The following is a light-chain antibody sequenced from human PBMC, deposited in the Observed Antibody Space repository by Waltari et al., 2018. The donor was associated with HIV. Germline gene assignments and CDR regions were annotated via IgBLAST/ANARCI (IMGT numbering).Light chain of an antibody. J-gene: IGLJ1*01. CDR3: QVWDRSSDAYV. CDR1: NIGSKS. CDR2: YDS. Sequence: SYVLAQPPSVSVAPGKTARITCGGNNIGSKSVHWYQQKPGQAPVVVIYYDSDRPSGMPEGLPGSNAGNAATLTISRVEVGDEADYYCQVWDRSSDAYVYGTGTKVTVL. V-gene: IGLV3-21*04.